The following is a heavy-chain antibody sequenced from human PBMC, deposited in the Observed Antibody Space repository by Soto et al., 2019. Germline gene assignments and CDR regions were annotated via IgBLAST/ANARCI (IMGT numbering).Heavy chain of an antibody. V-gene: IGHV1-69*02. D-gene: IGHD3-9*01. J-gene: IGHJ4*02. CDR2: IIPILGIA. CDR3: ARVGAHDMLSGCPYYFDY. CDR1: GGTFSSYT. Sequence: QVQLVQSGAEVKKPGSSVKVSCKASGGTFSSYTISWVRQAPGQGLEWMGRIIPILGIANYAQKFQGRVTITADKATSTAFMELSSLRYEDTAVYYCARVGAHDMLSGCPYYFDYWGQGTLVTVCS.